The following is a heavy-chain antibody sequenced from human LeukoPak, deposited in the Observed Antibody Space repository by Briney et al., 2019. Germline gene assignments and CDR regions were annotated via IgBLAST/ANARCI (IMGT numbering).Heavy chain of an antibody. CDR2: IYHSGST. D-gene: IGHD3-22*01. CDR1: GQSISSGYY. V-gene: IGHV4-38-2*02. Sequence: SETLSLTCSVSGQSISSGYYWGWIRQPPGKGLEWIGNIYHSGSTYYNPSLESRVTISVDRSKRQFSLKLSSVTAADTAVYYCARDLYDSSGFYPKWGQGTLVTVSS. CDR3: ARDLYDSSGFYPK. J-gene: IGHJ4*02.